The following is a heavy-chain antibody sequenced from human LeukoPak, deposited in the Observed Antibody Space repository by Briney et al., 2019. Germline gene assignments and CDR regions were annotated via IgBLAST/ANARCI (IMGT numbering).Heavy chain of an antibody. CDR2: IYHSGTT. D-gene: IGHD5-24*01. V-gene: IGHV4-38-2*02. Sequence: SETLSLTCTVSGYSISSGYYWGWIRQPPGKGLEWIGSIYHSGTTYYNPSLKSRVTVSVDTSKNQFSLKLSSVTAADTAVYYCARGNGYSGWFDPWGQGTLVTVSS. CDR3: ARGNGYSGWFDP. J-gene: IGHJ5*02. CDR1: GYSISSGYY.